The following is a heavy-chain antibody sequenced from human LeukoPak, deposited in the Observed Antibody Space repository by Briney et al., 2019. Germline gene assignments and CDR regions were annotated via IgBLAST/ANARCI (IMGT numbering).Heavy chain of an antibody. CDR1: GGSINSGY. Sequence: AETLSLTCSVSGGSINSGYWSWIRQPPGKGLEWIGLLYPSGSTNYNPSLKSRVTISVDTSRTQFSLKLSSMTAADTAVYYCAGGHYPLEYWGQGTLVTVSS. J-gene: IGHJ4*02. CDR2: LYPSGST. V-gene: IGHV4-59*01. CDR3: AGGHYPLEY. D-gene: IGHD1-26*01.